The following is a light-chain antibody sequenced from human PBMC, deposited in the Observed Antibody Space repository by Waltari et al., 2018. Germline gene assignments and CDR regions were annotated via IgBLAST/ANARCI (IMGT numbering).Light chain of an antibody. V-gene: IGLV3-19*01. CDR3: HSRVVSNVRGA. CDR2: GKD. CDR1: SLRSYD. J-gene: IGLJ2*01. Sequence: SSELTQDPAVSVALGQTVRITCQGDSLRSYDASWYQQKPGQAPILVIYGKDNRPSGIPDRFSGSTSGNTASWTITGSQAEDEADYYCHSRVVSNVRGAFGGGTKLTVL.